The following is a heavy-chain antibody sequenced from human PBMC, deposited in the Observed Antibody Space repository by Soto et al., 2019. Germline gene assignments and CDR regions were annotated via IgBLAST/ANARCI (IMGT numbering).Heavy chain of an antibody. CDR2: ISYDGSNK. CDR3: AKDQFTMIVVEEYYFDY. Sequence: GGSLRLSCAASGFTFSSYGMHWVRQAPGKGLEWVAVISYDGSNKYYADSVKGRFTISRDNSKNTLYLQMNSLRAEDTAVYYCAKDQFTMIVVEEYYFDYWGQGTLVTVSS. J-gene: IGHJ4*02. CDR1: GFTFSSYG. D-gene: IGHD3-22*01. V-gene: IGHV3-30*18.